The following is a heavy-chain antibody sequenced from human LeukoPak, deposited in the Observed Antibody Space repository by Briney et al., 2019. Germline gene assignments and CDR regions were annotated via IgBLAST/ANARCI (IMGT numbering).Heavy chain of an antibody. CDR2: IANDGSNK. Sequence: PGGSLRLSCAASGFTFSNYVMQWVRQAPGKGLEWVALIANDGSNKYYADSVKGRFTISRDNSKNTLYLQMNSLRAEDTAVYYCAKDEAYSSGWYVNYYYMDVWGKGTTVTVSS. CDR3: AKDEAYSSGWYVNYYYMDV. V-gene: IGHV3-30*18. J-gene: IGHJ6*03. CDR1: GFTFSNYV. D-gene: IGHD6-19*01.